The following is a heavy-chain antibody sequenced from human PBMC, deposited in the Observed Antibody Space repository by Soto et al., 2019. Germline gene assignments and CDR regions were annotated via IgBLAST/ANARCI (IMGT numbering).Heavy chain of an antibody. CDR1: GGSISSYY. Sequence: PSETLSLTCTVSGGSISSYYWSWIRQPPGKGLEWIGYIYYSGSTNYNPSLKSRVTISVDTSKNQFSLKLSSVTAADTAVYYCARLGEPYYYYMDVWGKGTTVTVSS. D-gene: IGHD4-17*01. J-gene: IGHJ6*03. CDR3: ARLGEPYYYYMDV. V-gene: IGHV4-59*08. CDR2: IYYSGST.